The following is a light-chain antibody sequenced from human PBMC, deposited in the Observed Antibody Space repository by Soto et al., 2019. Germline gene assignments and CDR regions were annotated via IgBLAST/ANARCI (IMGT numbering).Light chain of an antibody. CDR2: AAT. Sequence: DTQMTQSPSSLSAFVGDRVTITCRASRSISDNLNWYQQKPGKAPKLLIYAATHLHSGVPSRFRGSGSGADFTLTITNVQPEDFATYYCQQSYNTPPTTFGQGTRLEI. CDR3: QQSYNTPPTT. J-gene: IGKJ5*01. CDR1: RSISDN. V-gene: IGKV1-39*01.